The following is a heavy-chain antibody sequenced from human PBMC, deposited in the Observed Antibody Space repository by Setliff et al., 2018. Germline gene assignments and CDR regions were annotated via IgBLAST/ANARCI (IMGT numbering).Heavy chain of an antibody. CDR1: GGSISSHY. CDR2: IYYSGSA. Sequence: SETLSLTCTVSGGSISSHYWSWIRQPPGKGLEWIGYIYYSGSAYYNPSLKSRVTISVDTSKNQLSLKLTSVTAADTAVYYCARGRGDYDFWSGYYNYYYMDVWGKGTTVTVSS. V-gene: IGHV4-59*04. CDR3: ARGRGDYDFWSGYYNYYYMDV. D-gene: IGHD3-3*01. J-gene: IGHJ6*03.